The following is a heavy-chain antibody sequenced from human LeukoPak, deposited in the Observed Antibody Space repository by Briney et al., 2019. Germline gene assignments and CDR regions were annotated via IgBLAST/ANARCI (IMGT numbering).Heavy chain of an antibody. J-gene: IGHJ4*02. Sequence: GGSLRLSCEASGFTFDDYGMHRVRQAPGKGLEWVSTISWNSASVGYVDSVKGRFTISRDNAKKTLYLQMNSLRPEDTALYYCAKDYGYSSSWYDYWGQGTLVTVSS. CDR3: AKDYGYSSSWYDY. V-gene: IGHV3-9*01. CDR1: GFTFDDYG. CDR2: ISWNSASV. D-gene: IGHD6-13*01.